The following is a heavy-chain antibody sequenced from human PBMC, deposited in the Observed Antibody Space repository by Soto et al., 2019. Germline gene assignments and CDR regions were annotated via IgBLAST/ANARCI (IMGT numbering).Heavy chain of an antibody. D-gene: IGHD3-22*01. V-gene: IGHV4-31*03. Sequence: SETLSLTRTVSGGSISSGGYYWSWIRQHPGKGLEWIGYIYYSGSTYYNPSLKSRVTISVDTSKNQFSLKLSSVTAADTAVYYCARTPYYDPPGWVAFDIWGQGTMVT. CDR2: IYYSGST. CDR1: GGSISSGGYY. J-gene: IGHJ3*02. CDR3: ARTPYYDPPGWVAFDI.